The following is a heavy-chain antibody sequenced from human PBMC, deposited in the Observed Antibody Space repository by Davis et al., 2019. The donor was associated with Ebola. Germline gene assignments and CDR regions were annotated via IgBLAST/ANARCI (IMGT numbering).Heavy chain of an antibody. CDR3: ARSYYYDSSGYYFDY. D-gene: IGHD3-22*01. V-gene: IGHV1-46*01. Sequence: ASVKVSCKASGYTFTSYYMHWVRQAPGQGLEWMGIINPSGGSTSYAQKFQGRVTMTRDTSTSTVYMELSSLRSEDTAEYYCARSYYYDSSGYYFDYWGQGTLVTVSS. CDR2: INPSGGST. J-gene: IGHJ4*02. CDR1: GYTFTSYY.